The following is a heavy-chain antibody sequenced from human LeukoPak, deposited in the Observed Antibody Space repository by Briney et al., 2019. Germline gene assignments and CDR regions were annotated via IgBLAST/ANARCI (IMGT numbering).Heavy chain of an antibody. CDR3: ARSNGGMATALDP. J-gene: IGHJ5*02. CDR2: IYPGDSDT. CDR1: GYSFTNYW. D-gene: IGHD3-16*01. Sequence: GESLKIFCKGSGYSFTNYWIGWVRQMPGKGLEWMGIIYPGDSDTRYSPSFQGQVTISADKSISTAYLQWSSLKASDTAMYYCARSNGGMATALDPWGQGTLVTVSS. V-gene: IGHV5-51*01.